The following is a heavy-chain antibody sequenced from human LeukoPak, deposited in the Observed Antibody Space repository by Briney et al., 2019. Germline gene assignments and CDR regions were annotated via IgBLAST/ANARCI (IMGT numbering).Heavy chain of an antibody. CDR1: GFTFSSYA. CDR2: ISYDGSNK. CDR3: ARNSLIAVAGDALWSPFDY. Sequence: GGSLRLSCAASGFTFSSYAMHWVRQAPGKGLEWVAVISYDGSNKYYADSEKGRFTISRDNSKNTLYLQMNSLRAEDTAVYYCARNSLIAVAGDALWSPFDYWGQGTLVTVSS. J-gene: IGHJ4*02. V-gene: IGHV3-30-3*01. D-gene: IGHD6-19*01.